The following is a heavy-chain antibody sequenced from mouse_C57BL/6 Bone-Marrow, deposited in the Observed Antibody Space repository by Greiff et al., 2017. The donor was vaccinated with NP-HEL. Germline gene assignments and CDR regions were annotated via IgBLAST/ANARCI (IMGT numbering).Heavy chain of an antibody. D-gene: IGHD2-1*01. J-gene: IGHJ4*01. V-gene: IGHV14-4*01. Sequence: EVKLMESGAELVRPGASVKLSCTASGFNIKDDYMHWVKQRPEQGLEWIGWIDPENGDTEYASKFQGKATITADTSSNTAYLQLSSLTSEDTAVYYCTTRGNPPMDYWGQGTSVTVSS. CDR2: IDPENGDT. CDR3: TTRGNPPMDY. CDR1: GFNIKDDY.